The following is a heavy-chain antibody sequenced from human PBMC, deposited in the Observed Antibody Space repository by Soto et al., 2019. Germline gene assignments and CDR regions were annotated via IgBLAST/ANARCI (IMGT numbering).Heavy chain of an antibody. J-gene: IGHJ4*02. Sequence: QITLNESGPTVVRPTETLTLTCRFSGFSLTTSGVGVGWIRQSPGTAPEWLALIYWDDDKRYSASLNSRLTITKETAKSQVVLTVSDLDPTDTATYYCAHRVLRTVFGLVTTTAIYVDVWGQGTPVAVSS. CDR3: AHRVLRTVFGLVTTTAIYVDV. CDR2: IYWDDDK. D-gene: IGHD3-3*01. V-gene: IGHV2-5*02. CDR1: GFSLTTSGVG.